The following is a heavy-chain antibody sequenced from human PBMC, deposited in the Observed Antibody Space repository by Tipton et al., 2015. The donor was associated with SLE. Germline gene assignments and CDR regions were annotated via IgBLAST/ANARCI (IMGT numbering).Heavy chain of an antibody. CDR1: GGSISSSSYY. V-gene: IGHV4-39*07. CDR3: ARDRGRGDLREGWYFDF. Sequence: GLVKPSETLSLTCAVSGGSISSSSYYWGWVRQPPGKGLEWIGSIYYSGSTYYNPSLKSRVTISVDTSKNQFSLKLSSVTAADTAVYYCARDRGRGDLREGWYFDFWGRGTLVTVSS. D-gene: IGHD4-17*01. CDR2: IYYSGST. J-gene: IGHJ2*01.